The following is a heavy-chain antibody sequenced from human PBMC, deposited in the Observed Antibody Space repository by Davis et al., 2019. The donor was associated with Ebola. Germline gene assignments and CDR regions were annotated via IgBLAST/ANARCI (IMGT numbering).Heavy chain of an antibody. CDR3: AKDPNDFDEWFDP. CDR2: IWYDGSNK. Sequence: GESLKISCAASGFTFSSYGMHWVRQAPGKGLEWVAVIWYDGSNKYYADSVKGRFTISRDNSKNTLYLQMNSLRAEDTAVYYCAKDPNDFDEWFDPWGQGTLVTVSS. J-gene: IGHJ5*02. V-gene: IGHV3-33*06. CDR1: GFTFSSYG. D-gene: IGHD3-3*01.